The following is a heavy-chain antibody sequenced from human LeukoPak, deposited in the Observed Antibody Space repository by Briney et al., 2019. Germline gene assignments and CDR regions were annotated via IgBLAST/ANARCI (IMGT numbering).Heavy chain of an antibody. D-gene: IGHD1-26*01. CDR2: INHSGST. CDR3: ASTVVGAEYYFDY. Sequence: SETLSLTCAVYGGSFSGYYWSWIRQPPGKGLEWIGEINHSGSTNYNPSLKSRVTISVDTSKNQFSLKLSSVTAADTAVYYCASTVVGAEYYFDYWGQGTLVTVSS. J-gene: IGHJ4*02. V-gene: IGHV4-34*01. CDR1: GGSFSGYY.